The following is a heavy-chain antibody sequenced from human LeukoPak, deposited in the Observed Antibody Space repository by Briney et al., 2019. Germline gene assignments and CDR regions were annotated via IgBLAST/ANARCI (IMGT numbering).Heavy chain of an antibody. CDR2: ISYDGSNK. Sequence: GRSLRLSCAASGFTFSSYAMHWVRQAPGKGLEWVAVISYDGSNKYYADSVKGRFTISRDNSKNTLYLQMNSLRAEDMAVYYCARALPCYYDSSGYYWDFDYWGQGTLVTVSS. V-gene: IGHV3-30*04. CDR3: ARALPCYYDSSGYYWDFDY. D-gene: IGHD3-22*01. J-gene: IGHJ4*02. CDR1: GFTFSSYA.